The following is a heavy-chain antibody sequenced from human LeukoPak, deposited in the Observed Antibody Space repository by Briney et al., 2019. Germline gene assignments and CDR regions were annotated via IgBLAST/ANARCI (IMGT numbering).Heavy chain of an antibody. J-gene: IGHJ4*02. Sequence: TGGSLRLSCAASGFTFSSYAMSWVRQAPGKGLEWVSPFSGRSNYIYYADSVRGRFTISRDNAKNSLYLQMNSLRAEDTAMYYCARDRGEGYSGYDGFDYWGQGTLVTVSS. V-gene: IGHV3-21*01. CDR3: ARDRGEGYSGYDGFDY. CDR2: FSGRSNYI. CDR1: GFTFSSYA. D-gene: IGHD5-12*01.